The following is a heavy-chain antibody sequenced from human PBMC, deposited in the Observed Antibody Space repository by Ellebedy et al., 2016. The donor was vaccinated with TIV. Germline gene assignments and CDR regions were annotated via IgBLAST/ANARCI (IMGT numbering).Heavy chain of an antibody. J-gene: IGHJ3*01. D-gene: IGHD1-1*01. CDR2: IENKVNSHVT. V-gene: IGHV3-72*01. CDR1: GFPFSDHY. CDR3: VRRHWSAFDL. Sequence: GESLKISCAASGFPFSDHYMDWVRQAPGKGLEWVGRIENKVNSHVTQYAASVRGRFTISRDDSDNSVSLDMNSLKSEDTAVYYCVRRHWSAFDLWGQGTMVAVSS.